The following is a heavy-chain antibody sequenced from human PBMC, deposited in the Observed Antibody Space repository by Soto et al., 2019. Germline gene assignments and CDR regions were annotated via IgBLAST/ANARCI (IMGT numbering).Heavy chain of an antibody. CDR2: ISGSGGRT. D-gene: IGHD3-16*01. CDR1: RFTYNNYV. J-gene: IGHJ4*02. Sequence: EVQLLESGGRLVQSGGSLRISCAVSRFTYNNYVMSWVRQAPGKGLEWVSGISGSGGRTNYADSVKGRFTISGDTSKNTLYLQMNSLRVEDTAVYYCAKGWGDFWGQGTQVTVS. CDR3: AKGWGDF. V-gene: IGHV3-23*01.